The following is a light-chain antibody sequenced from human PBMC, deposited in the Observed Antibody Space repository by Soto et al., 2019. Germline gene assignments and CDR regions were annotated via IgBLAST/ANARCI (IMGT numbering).Light chain of an antibody. J-gene: IGKJ2*01. Sequence: EIVLTQSPATLSLSPGERATLSCRASQSVSSYLAWYQQKPGQAPRLLIYDASNRATGIPARFSGSGYGTYFTLTISSLEPEDFAVYYCQQRSNWPPGYTFGQGTKLEIK. CDR3: QQRSNWPPGYT. CDR2: DAS. V-gene: IGKV3-11*01. CDR1: QSVSSY.